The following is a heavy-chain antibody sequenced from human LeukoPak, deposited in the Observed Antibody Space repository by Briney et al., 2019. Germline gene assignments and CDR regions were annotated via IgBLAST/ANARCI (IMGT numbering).Heavy chain of an antibody. CDR3: ARALRDITMIVVATYYFDY. V-gene: IGHV3-74*01. CDR2: INTDGSST. D-gene: IGHD3-22*01. Sequence: GGSLRLSCAASGFTFSNYYMYWVRQAPGKGLVWVSRINTDGSSTSYADSVKGRFTISRDNAKNSLYLQMNSLRAEDTAVYYCARALRDITMIVVATYYFDYWGQGTLVTVSS. CDR1: GFTFSNYY. J-gene: IGHJ4*02.